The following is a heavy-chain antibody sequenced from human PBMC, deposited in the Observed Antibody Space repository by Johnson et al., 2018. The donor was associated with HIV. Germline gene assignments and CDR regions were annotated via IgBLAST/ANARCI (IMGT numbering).Heavy chain of an antibody. CDR2: ISYDGSNK. D-gene: IGHD3-3*01. V-gene: IGHV3-30-3*01. CDR1: GFTFSSYA. J-gene: IGHJ3*02. CDR3: ARDVNFWSGPLHAFDI. Sequence: QVQLVESGGGVVQPGRYLRLSCAASGFTFSSYAMHWVRQAPGKGLEWVAVISYDGSNKYYADSVKGRFTISRDNSKNTLYLQMNSLRAEDTAVYYCARDVNFWSGPLHAFDIWGQGTMVTVSS.